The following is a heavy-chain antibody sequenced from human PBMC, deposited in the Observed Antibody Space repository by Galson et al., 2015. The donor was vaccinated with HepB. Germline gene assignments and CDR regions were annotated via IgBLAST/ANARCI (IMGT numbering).Heavy chain of an antibody. CDR3: VRGVPSPDILVVPVALDP. J-gene: IGHJ5*02. V-gene: IGHV4-30-4*01. CDR2: IYKSGSN. D-gene: IGHD2-15*01. CDR1: GDSMNSGDYF. Sequence: TLSLTCTVSGDSMNSGDYFWNWIRQFPGKGLEWMGYIYKSGSNFYSTSLKSRIVISMDPPKNQFFLNVASVTAADTAVYYCVRGVPSPDILVVPVALDPWGQGTLVTVSS.